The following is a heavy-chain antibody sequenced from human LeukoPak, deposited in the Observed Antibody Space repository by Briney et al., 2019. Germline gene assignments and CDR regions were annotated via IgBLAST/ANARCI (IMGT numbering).Heavy chain of an antibody. Sequence: GESLKISCKGSGYSFTSYWIGWVRQMPGKGLEWIGIIYPGTSDTTYSPSFQGQVTISADKSISTAYLQWSSLKASDTAMYYCARLEEDLTLGVAGYWFVPWGQGTLVTVS. V-gene: IGHV5-51*01. J-gene: IGHJ5*02. D-gene: IGHD3-16*01. CDR3: ARLEEDLTLGVAGYWFVP. CDR2: IYPGTSDT. CDR1: GYSFTSYW.